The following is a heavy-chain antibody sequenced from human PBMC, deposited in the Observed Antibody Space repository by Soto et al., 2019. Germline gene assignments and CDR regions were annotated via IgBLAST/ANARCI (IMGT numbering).Heavy chain of an antibody. Sequence: EVQLVESGGGLVQPGGSLRLSCAASGFTFSTSWMHCVRQAAGKGLVWVSRINSDARTTNYADTVKGRFTISRDNAKNTLYLQMDSLTAEDTAVYYCARGPNGWFGYDYWGQGTLVTVSS. CDR2: INSDARTT. J-gene: IGHJ4*02. CDR3: ARGPNGWFGYDY. V-gene: IGHV3-74*01. CDR1: GFTFSTSW. D-gene: IGHD3-10*01.